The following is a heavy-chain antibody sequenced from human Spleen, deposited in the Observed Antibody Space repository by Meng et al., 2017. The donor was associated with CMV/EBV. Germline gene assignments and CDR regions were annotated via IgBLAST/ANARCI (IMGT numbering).Heavy chain of an antibody. J-gene: IGHJ4*02. CDR1: YT. CDR3: ARGGVSILVRGLLQEIDYFDY. CDR2: ISYDGTNK. V-gene: IGHV3-30-3*01. D-gene: IGHD3-10*01. Sequence: YTMHWVRQAPGKGLEWVAVISYDGTNKYYADSVKGRFTISRANSKNTLYLQMNSLRDEDTAVYYCARGGVSILVRGLLQEIDYFDYWGQGTLVTVSS.